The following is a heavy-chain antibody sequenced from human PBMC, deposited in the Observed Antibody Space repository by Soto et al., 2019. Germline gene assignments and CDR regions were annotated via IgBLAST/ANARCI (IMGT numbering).Heavy chain of an antibody. CDR3: ARFRVTAILDF. J-gene: IGHJ4*02. CDR2: IKQAGSEK. Sequence: PGGSLRLSCAASGFTFSSYWMSWVRQAPGKGLEWVANIKQAGSEKYYVDSVKGRFTISRDNAKNSLYLQMNSLRAEDTAVYYCARFRVTAILDFWGKGTLVTLAS. D-gene: IGHD2-21*02. CDR1: GFTFSSYW. V-gene: IGHV3-7*01.